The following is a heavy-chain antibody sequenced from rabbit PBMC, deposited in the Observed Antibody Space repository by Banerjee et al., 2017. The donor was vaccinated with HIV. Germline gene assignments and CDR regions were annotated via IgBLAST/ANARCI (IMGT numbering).Heavy chain of an antibody. D-gene: IGHD7-1*01. CDR2: FYAGSSGST. CDR3: VRELADYTGYNYATRLDL. J-gene: IGHJ3*01. CDR1: GFSFSSSYW. Sequence: QQQLVESGGDLVKPEGSLTLTCTASGFSFSSSYWICWVRQAPGKGLEWIACFYAGSSGSTYYASWVNGRFTISSHNAQNTLYLQLNSLTAADTATYFCVRELADYTGYNYATRLDLWGPGTLVTVS. V-gene: IGHV1S45*01.